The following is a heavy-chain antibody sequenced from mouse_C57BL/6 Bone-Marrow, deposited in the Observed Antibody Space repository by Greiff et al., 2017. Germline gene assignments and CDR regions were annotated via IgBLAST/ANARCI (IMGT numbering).Heavy chain of an antibody. Sequence: QVQLQQPGAELVRPGSSVKLSCKVSGYTFTSYWMNWVKQRPIQGLEWIGNIDPSDSETHYNQKFKDKATLTVDKSSSTAYMQLSSLTSEDSAVYYGARSRLGPLDYWGQGTTLTVSS. J-gene: IGHJ2*01. D-gene: IGHD4-1*01. CDR2: IDPSDSET. V-gene: IGHV1-52*01. CDR1: GYTFTSYW. CDR3: ARSRLGPLDY.